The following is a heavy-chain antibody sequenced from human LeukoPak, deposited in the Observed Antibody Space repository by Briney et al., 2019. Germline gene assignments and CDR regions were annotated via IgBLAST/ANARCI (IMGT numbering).Heavy chain of an antibody. Sequence: SVKVSCKASGGTFSSYAISWVRQAPGQGLEWMGGIIPIFGTANYAQKFQGRVTITADESTSTAYMELSSLRSEDTAVYYCARGTPGYGDYLYYFDYWGQGTLVTVTS. CDR1: GGTFSSYA. CDR2: IIPIFGTA. CDR3: ARGTPGYGDYLYYFDY. V-gene: IGHV1-69*13. J-gene: IGHJ4*02. D-gene: IGHD4-17*01.